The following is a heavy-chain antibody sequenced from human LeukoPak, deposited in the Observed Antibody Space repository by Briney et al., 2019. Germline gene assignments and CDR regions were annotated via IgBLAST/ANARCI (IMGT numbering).Heavy chain of an antibody. CDR1: GDSLNNYY. V-gene: IGHV4-4*07. J-gene: IGHJ4*02. CDR3: AKGGVLHTYFDY. Sequence: SETLSLTCTVSGDSLNNYYLTWMRQPAGKGLEWIGRIYISGNTMYNPSLQSRVTMSLDTSKNHFSLKLRSVTAADTAVYFCAKGGVLHTYFDYWGQGTLVSVSS. CDR2: IYISGNT. D-gene: IGHD3-16*01.